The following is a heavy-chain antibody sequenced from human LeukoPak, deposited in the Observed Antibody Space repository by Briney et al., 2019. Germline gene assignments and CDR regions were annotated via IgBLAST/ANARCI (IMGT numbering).Heavy chain of an antibody. Sequence: SETLSLTCTVSGDSISSSSYYWEWIRQPPGKGLEWIGSTFYSGSTYYNPSLKSRVTISVDTSKNQFSLKLSSVTAADTAVYYCARVISSWYGYYYYYYMDVWGKGTTVTVSS. J-gene: IGHJ6*03. CDR2: TFYSGST. CDR1: GDSISSSSYY. CDR3: ARVISSWYGYYYYYYMDV. V-gene: IGHV4-39*07. D-gene: IGHD6-13*01.